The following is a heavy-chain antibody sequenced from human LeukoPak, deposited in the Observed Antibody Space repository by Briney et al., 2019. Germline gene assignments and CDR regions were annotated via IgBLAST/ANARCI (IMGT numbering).Heavy chain of an antibody. J-gene: IGHJ5*02. CDR1: GFTFSDYS. CDR2: ISSSSSSI. Sequence: GGSLRISCAASGFTFSDYSMNWVRQAPGKGLEWISYISSSSSSIYYADSVKGRFTISRDNAKNSLYLRMNSLRAEDTAFYYCTREGAAAGTHWFDPWGQGTLVTVSS. V-gene: IGHV3-48*01. CDR3: TREGAAAGTHWFDP. D-gene: IGHD6-13*01.